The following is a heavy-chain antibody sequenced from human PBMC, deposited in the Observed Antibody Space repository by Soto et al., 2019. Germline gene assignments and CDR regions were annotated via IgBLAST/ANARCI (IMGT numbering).Heavy chain of an antibody. J-gene: IGHJ5*02. CDR2: ITDSSDTV. Sequence: PGGSLRLSCVASGFSFSNYNMNWVRQAPGKGLEWVSYITDSSDTVHYADSVRGRFTISGDNAESSLYLQMNSLRDEDTAVYYCARDLDDSSGYYYDNWFDPWGQGTLVTVSS. CDR1: GFSFSNYN. V-gene: IGHV3-48*02. D-gene: IGHD3-22*01. CDR3: ARDLDDSSGYYYDNWFDP.